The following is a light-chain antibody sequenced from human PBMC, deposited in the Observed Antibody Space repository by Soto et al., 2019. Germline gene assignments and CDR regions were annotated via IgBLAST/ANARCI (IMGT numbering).Light chain of an antibody. CDR1: QSLSTN. Sequence: EEMMTQSPATLSVSPGERATLSCRASQSLSTNLAWYQQKPGQAPRLLIYGASTRATGIPARFSGSGSGTEFTLTIRSLQSEDFAIYYCQQYNSWLPGTFGQGTKVEIK. CDR3: QQYNSWLPGT. J-gene: IGKJ1*01. CDR2: GAS. V-gene: IGKV3-15*01.